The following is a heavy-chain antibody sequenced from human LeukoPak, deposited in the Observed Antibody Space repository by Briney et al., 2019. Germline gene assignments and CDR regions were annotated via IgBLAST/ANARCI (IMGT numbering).Heavy chain of an antibody. CDR3: AKVPGARIAVAHYYFDY. CDR1: GFTFSSYG. J-gene: IGHJ4*02. V-gene: IGHV3-30*18. Sequence: GRSLRLSCAASGFTFSSYGMHWVRQAPGKGLEWVAVISYDGSNKYYTDSVKGRFTISRDNSKNTLYLQMNSLRAEDTAVYYCAKVPGARIAVAHYYFDYGGQGTLVTVSS. D-gene: IGHD6-19*01. CDR2: ISYDGSNK.